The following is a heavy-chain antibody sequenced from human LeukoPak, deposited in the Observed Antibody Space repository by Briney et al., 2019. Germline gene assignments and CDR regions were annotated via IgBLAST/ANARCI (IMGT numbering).Heavy chain of an antibody. CDR2: INPNSGGT. D-gene: IGHD2-2*01. CDR1: GYTFIDYY. Sequence: ASVKVSCKDSGYTFIDYYMQWVRQAPGQGLEWMGWINPNSGGTNYAQKFRGRVTMTRDTSISTSYMELSGLRSDDTAVYSCARVYCSSTSCYYFDYGGQGTLVTVSS. V-gene: IGHV1-2*02. J-gene: IGHJ4*02. CDR3: ARVYCSSTSCYYFDY.